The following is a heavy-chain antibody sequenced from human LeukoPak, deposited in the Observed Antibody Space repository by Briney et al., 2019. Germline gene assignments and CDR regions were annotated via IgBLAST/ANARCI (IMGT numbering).Heavy chain of an antibody. J-gene: IGHJ4*02. D-gene: IGHD5-12*01. V-gene: IGHV1-18*04. Sequence: RRASVEVSCKASGYNFNSHGIIWVRQAPGQGLEWMGWISTYNGNTNYAQRFQGRVTMTTDTSTSTVSMELRSLRSDDTDLYYCARDGRRGYSGHRFYYWGRGTLVTVSS. CDR1: GYNFNSHG. CDR3: ARDGRRGYSGHRFYY. CDR2: ISTYNGNT.